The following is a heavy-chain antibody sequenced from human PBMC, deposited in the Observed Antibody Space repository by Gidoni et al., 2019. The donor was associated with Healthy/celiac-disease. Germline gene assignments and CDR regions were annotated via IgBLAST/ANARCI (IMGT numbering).Heavy chain of an antibody. Sequence: QVQLVQSGAEVKKPGASVKVSCKASGYTFTSYGISWVRQAPGQGLEWMGWSSAYNGNTNYAQKRQGRVTMTTDTSTSTAYMELRSLRSDDTAVYYCARNLQYMITFGGVIVLETYYYYYGMDVWGQGTTVTVSS. D-gene: IGHD3-16*02. CDR3: ARNLQYMITFGGVIVLETYYYYYGMDV. V-gene: IGHV1-18*01. CDR1: GYTFTSYG. J-gene: IGHJ6*02. CDR2: SSAYNGNT.